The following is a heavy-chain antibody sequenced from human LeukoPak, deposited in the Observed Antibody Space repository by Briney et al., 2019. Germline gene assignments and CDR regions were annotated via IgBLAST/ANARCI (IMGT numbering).Heavy chain of an antibody. D-gene: IGHD3-10*01. CDR3: ARVPYYNYYMDV. CDR1: GGSISSSSYY. CDR2: IYYSGST. Sequence: PSETLSLTCTVSGGSISSSSYYWGWIRQPPGKGLEWIGSIYYSGSTYYNPSLKSRVTISVDTSKNQFSLKLSSVTAADTAVYFCARVPYYNYYMDVWGKGTTVTISS. J-gene: IGHJ6*03. V-gene: IGHV4-39*07.